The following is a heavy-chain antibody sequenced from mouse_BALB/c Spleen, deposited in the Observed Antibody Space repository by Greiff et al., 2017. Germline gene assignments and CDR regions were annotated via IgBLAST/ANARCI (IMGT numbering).Heavy chain of an antibody. J-gene: IGHJ4*01. V-gene: IGHV14-3*02. CDR1: GFNIKDTY. D-gene: IGHD2-1*01. CDR3: ARALYGNDYAMDD. Sequence: EVQLQESGAELVKPGASVKLSCTASGFNIKDTYMHWVKQRPEQGLEWIGRIDPANGNTKYDPKFQGKATITADTSSNTAYLQLSSLTSEDTAVYYCARALYGNDYAMDDWGQGTSVTVSA. CDR2: IDPANGNT.